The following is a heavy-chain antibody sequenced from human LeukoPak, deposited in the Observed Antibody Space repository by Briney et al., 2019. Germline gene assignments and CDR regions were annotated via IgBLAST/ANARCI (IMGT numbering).Heavy chain of an antibody. Sequence: ASVKVSCKASGYTFTSYAMHWVRQAPGQRLEWMGGINAGNGNTKYSQNFQGRVTITRDTSASTAYMELSSLRSEDTAVYYCARDGDGASYDYWGQGTLVTVPS. J-gene: IGHJ4*02. V-gene: IGHV1-3*01. CDR2: INAGNGNT. CDR1: GYTFTSYA. D-gene: IGHD3-10*01. CDR3: ARDGDGASYDY.